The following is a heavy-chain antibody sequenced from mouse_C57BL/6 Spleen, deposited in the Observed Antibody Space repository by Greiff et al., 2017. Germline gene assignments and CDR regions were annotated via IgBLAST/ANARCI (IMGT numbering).Heavy chain of an antibody. CDR2: IYPGDGDT. D-gene: IGHD1-1*01. V-gene: IGHV1-82*01. CDR1: GYAFSSSW. J-gene: IGHJ4*01. CDR3: ARGEHYYGSGAMDY. Sequence: SGPELVKPGASVKISCKASGYAFSSSWMNWVKQRPGKGLEWIGRIYPGDGDTNYNGKFKGKATLTADKSSSTAYMQLSSLTSEDSAVYFCARGEHYYGSGAMDYWGQGTSVTVSS.